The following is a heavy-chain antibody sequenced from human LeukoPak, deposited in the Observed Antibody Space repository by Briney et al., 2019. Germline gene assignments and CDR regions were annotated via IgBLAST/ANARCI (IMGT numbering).Heavy chain of an antibody. D-gene: IGHD2-2*01. CDR1: GYTFTSYG. V-gene: IGHV1-18*01. J-gene: IGHJ5*02. CDR3: ARDPPYCSSTSCYLSGWFDP. Sequence: ASVKVSCKASGYTFTSYGISWVRQAPGQGLEWMGWISAYNGNTNYAQKLQGRVTMTTDTSTSTAYMELRSLRSDDTAVYYCARDPPYCSSTSCYLSGWFDPWGQGTLVTVSS. CDR2: ISAYNGNT.